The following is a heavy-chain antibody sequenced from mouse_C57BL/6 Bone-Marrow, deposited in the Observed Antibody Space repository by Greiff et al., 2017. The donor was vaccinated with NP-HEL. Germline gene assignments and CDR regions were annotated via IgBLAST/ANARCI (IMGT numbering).Heavy chain of an antibody. V-gene: IGHV1-15*01. J-gene: IGHJ2*01. Sequence: QVQLQQSGAELVRPGASVTLSCKASGYTFTDYEMHWVKQTPVHGLEWIGAIDPETGGTAYNQKFKGKAILTADKSSSTAYMELRSLTSEDSAVYDCTRWWLLGFDYWGQGTTLTVSS. CDR3: TRWWLLGFDY. CDR2: IDPETGGT. D-gene: IGHD2-3*01. CDR1: GYTFTDYE.